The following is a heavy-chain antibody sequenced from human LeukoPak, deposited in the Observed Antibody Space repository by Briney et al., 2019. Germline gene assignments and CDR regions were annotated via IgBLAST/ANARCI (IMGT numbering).Heavy chain of an antibody. CDR1: GYTFTSYG. V-gene: IGHV1-18*01. D-gene: IGHD3-3*01. Sequence: ASVKVSCKASGYTFTSYGISWVRQAPGQGREGMGWISAYNGNTNYAQKLQGRVTMTTDTSTSTAYMELRSLRSDDTAVYYCARESDKMDFWSGPDYWGQGTLVTVSS. CDR3: ARESDKMDFWSGPDY. J-gene: IGHJ4*02. CDR2: ISAYNGNT.